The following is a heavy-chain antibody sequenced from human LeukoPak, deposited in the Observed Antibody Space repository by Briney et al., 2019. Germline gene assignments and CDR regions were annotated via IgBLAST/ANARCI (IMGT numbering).Heavy chain of an antibody. CDR3: ARDQSDYYGSGSYSEGSY. CDR2: IDSIGNTI. Sequence: GGSLRLSCVASGFTLRSYEMNWVRQAPGKGLEWVSYIDSIGNTISYADSVKGRFTISRDNAKNSLYLQMNSLRAEDTAVYYCARDQSDYYGSGSYSEGSYWGQGTLVTVSS. CDR1: GFTLRSYE. D-gene: IGHD3-10*01. V-gene: IGHV3-48*03. J-gene: IGHJ4*02.